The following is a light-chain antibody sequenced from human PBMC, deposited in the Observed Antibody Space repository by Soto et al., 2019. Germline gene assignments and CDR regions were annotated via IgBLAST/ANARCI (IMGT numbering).Light chain of an antibody. CDR1: QSVNNY. V-gene: IGKV3-15*01. CDR3: QQYNKWPPLT. J-gene: IGKJ4*01. Sequence: EIVLTQSPGTLSLSPGERATLSCRASQSVNNYLHWYQQKPGQAPRLLIYGASTRATGIPARFSGSGSGTEFTLTISSLQSEDSAVYYCQQYNKWPPLTFGGGTKVDIK. CDR2: GAS.